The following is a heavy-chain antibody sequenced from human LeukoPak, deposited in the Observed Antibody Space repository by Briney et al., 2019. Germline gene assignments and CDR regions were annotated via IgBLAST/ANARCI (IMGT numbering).Heavy chain of an antibody. Sequence: SETLSLTCTVSGGXISSGGYYWSWIRQHPGRCLEWIGYVYYSGSTLYNPSLKSRLTISVDTSKNQFSLKLTSVTVADTAVYYCARGMSGTYFDFDCWGQGTLVTVSS. V-gene: IGHV4-31*03. CDR1: GGXISSGGYY. J-gene: IGHJ4*02. CDR3: ARGMSGTYFDFDC. CDR2: VYYSGST. D-gene: IGHD1-26*01.